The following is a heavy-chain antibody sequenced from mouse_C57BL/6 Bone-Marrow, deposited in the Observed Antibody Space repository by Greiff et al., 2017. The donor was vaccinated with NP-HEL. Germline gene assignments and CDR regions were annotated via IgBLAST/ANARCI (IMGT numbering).Heavy chain of an antibody. Sequence: QVQLQQPGAELVKPGASVKLSCKASGYTFTSYWMQWVKQRPGQGLEWIGEIDPSDSYTNYNQKFKGKATLTVDTSSSTAYMQLSSLTSEDSAVYYGAVDDGFLYWYFDVWGTGTTVTVSS. J-gene: IGHJ1*03. CDR3: AVDDGFLYWYFDV. D-gene: IGHD2-3*01. V-gene: IGHV1-50*01. CDR1: GYTFTSYW. CDR2: IDPSDSYT.